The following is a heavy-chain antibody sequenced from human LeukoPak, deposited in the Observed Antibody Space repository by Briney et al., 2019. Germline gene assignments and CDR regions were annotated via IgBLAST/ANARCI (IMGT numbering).Heavy chain of an antibody. Sequence: PGGSLRLSCAASGFTFSSYSMNWVRQAPGKGLEWVSSSSSSSSYIYYADSVKGRFTISGDNAKNSLYLQMNSLRAEDTAVYYCARGATGTTRRGLDVWGKGTTVTVSS. CDR2: SSSSSSYI. CDR1: GFTFSSYS. V-gene: IGHV3-21*01. D-gene: IGHD1-1*01. J-gene: IGHJ6*04. CDR3: ARGATGTTRRGLDV.